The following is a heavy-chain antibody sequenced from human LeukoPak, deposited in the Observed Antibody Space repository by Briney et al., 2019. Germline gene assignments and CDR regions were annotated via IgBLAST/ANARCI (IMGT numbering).Heavy chain of an antibody. Sequence: GGSLRLSCAASGFTFSSYSMNWVRQAPGKGLEWVSYIDGSSSTIYYADSVKGRFTISRDNAKDSLYLQMNSLRPDDTAVYFCARVWFSTSSGGPFDYWGQGTLVTVSS. CDR3: ARVWFSTSSGGPFDY. J-gene: IGHJ4*02. CDR1: GFTFSSYS. D-gene: IGHD6-6*01. CDR2: IDGSSSTI. V-gene: IGHV3-48*01.